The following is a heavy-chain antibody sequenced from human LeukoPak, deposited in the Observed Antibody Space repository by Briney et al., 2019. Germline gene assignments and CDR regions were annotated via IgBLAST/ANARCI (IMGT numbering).Heavy chain of an antibody. CDR3: ARVPKYFDL. Sequence: SETLSLTCAVYGVSFSGFYWTWIRQPPGKGLEWIGQINHSRSTHYNPSLKSRVTISVDTSKNQFSLKLSSVTAADTAVYYCARVPKYFDLWGRGTLVTVSS. CDR2: INHSRST. J-gene: IGHJ2*01. CDR1: GVSFSGFY. V-gene: IGHV4-34*01.